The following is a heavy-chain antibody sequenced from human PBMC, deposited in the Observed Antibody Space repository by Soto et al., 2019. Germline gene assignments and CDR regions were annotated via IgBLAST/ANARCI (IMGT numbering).Heavy chain of an antibody. D-gene: IGHD3-22*01. CDR2: IIPIFGTA. V-gene: IGHV1-69*01. CDR1: GGTFSSYA. CDR3: AREMGRYYDSSGYHGAFAEYFQH. J-gene: IGHJ1*01. Sequence: QVQLVQSGAEVKKPGSSVKVSCKASGGTFSSYAISWVRQAPGQGLEWMGGIIPIFGTANYAQKFQGRVKITADESTSTAYMELSSLRSEDTAVYYCAREMGRYYDSSGYHGAFAEYFQHWGQGTLVTVSS.